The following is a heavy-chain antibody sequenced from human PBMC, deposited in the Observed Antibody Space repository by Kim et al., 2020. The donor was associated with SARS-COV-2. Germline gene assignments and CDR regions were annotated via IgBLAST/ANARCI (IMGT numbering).Heavy chain of an antibody. V-gene: IGHV4-39*01. J-gene: IGHJ4*02. CDR1: GDSISSGDHY. CDR3: ARRGAVAGNPLFDY. Sequence: SETLSLTCTVSGDSISSGDHYWTWIRQSPGKGLEWIGSVFYSGTTYYSPSLRSRMSISADTSKNQFSLRLTSVTAADTAIYYCARRGAVAGNPLFDYWGQGILVTVSS. CDR2: VFYSGTT. D-gene: IGHD6-19*01.